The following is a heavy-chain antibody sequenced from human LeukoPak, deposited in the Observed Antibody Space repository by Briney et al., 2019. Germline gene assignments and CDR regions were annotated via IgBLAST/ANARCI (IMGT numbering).Heavy chain of an antibody. D-gene: IGHD6-6*01. J-gene: IGHJ4*02. CDR3: ARKSALIAASPYFDY. CDR1: GGSIDSSSFY. V-gene: IGHV4-39*02. Sequence: PSETLSLTCSVSGGSIDSSSFYWGWIRQPPGKGLDWIGSTYYSGSTYYNPSFKSRVTISVDTSKNHFSLKLSSVTAADTAVYYCARKSALIAASPYFDYWGQGTLVTVSS. CDR2: TYYSGST.